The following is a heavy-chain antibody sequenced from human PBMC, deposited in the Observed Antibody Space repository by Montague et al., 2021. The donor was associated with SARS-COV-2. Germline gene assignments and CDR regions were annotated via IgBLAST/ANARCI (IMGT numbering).Heavy chain of an antibody. CDR2: IYYSGXT. Sequence: SETLSLTCTVSGGSISSSSYYWGWIRQPPGKGLEWIGGIYYSGXTXYXXXXKXRVTISVDTSKNQFSLKLSSVTAADTAVYYCARHGKTRIAMIAVVIGYFDHWGQGTLVTVSS. J-gene: IGHJ4*02. V-gene: IGHV4-39*01. CDR1: GGSISSSSYY. D-gene: IGHD3-22*01. CDR3: ARHGKTRIAMIAVVIGYFDH.